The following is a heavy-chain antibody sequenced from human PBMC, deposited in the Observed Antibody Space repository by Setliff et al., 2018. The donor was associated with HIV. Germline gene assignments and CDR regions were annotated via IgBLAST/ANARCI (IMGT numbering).Heavy chain of an antibody. CDR1: GDSIGDYY. V-gene: IGHV4-4*07. D-gene: IGHD3-10*01. CDR2: VYASAYS. CDR3: ARDWATRSNYYGSGSPWYFDF. Sequence: SETLSLTCTVSGDSIGDYYWNWIRQPAGKGLEWIGRVYASAYSNYNPSLKSRVTMSVDTSQNQFSLKLRSVNAADTAVYYCARDWATRSNYYGSGSPWYFDFWGRGILVTVTS. J-gene: IGHJ2*01.